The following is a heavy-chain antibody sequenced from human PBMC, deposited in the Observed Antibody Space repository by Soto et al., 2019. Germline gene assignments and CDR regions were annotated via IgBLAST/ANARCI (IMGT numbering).Heavy chain of an antibody. Sequence: GGSLRLSCAASGFTFSSYAMSWVRQAPGKGLEWVSAISGSGGSTYYADSVKGRFTISRDNSKNTLYLQMNSLRAEDTAVYYCAKDADQGVVTATNGSDYWGQGTLVTVS. D-gene: IGHD2-21*02. CDR1: GFTFSSYA. CDR3: AKDADQGVVTATNGSDY. J-gene: IGHJ4*02. CDR2: ISGSGGST. V-gene: IGHV3-23*01.